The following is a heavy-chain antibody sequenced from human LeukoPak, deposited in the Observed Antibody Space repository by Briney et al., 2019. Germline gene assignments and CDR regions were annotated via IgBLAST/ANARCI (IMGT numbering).Heavy chain of an antibody. Sequence: GASVKDSCKASGYTFTSYAMHWVRQAPGQRLEWMGWINAGNGNTKYSQKFQGRVTITRDTSASTAYMELSSLRSEDTAVYYCARSSNSLLWFGEWQNWFDPWGQGTLVTVSS. CDR1: GYTFTSYA. CDR2: INAGNGNT. CDR3: ARSSNSLLWFGEWQNWFDP. V-gene: IGHV1-3*01. J-gene: IGHJ5*02. D-gene: IGHD3-10*01.